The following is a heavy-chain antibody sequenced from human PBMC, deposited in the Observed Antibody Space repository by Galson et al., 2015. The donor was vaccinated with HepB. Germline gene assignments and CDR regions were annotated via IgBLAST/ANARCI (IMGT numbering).Heavy chain of an antibody. V-gene: IGHV1-46*01. Sequence: SVKVSCKASGYTFTSYYMHWVRQAPGQGPEWMGIINPSGGSTNYAQKFQGRITMTRDTSTSTVYMELSSLRRSEDTAIYYCARDRVAAAAGYYGMDVWGQGTTVTVSS. J-gene: IGHJ6*02. CDR1: GYTFTSYY. D-gene: IGHD6-13*01. CDR3: ARDRVAAAAGYYGMDV. CDR2: INPSGGST.